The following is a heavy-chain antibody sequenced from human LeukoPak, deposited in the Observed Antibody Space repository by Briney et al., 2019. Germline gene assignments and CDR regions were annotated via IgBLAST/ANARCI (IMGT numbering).Heavy chain of an antibody. D-gene: IGHD1-14*01. CDR2: ITPMFGTS. Sequence: SVKVSCKASGGTSSRNFISWLRQSLGKGLEWMGGITPMFGTSNYAQKFQGRVTITADESTSTAYMELSSLRSEDTAVYYCARDSSEFRSLLFHWGQGTLVTVSS. J-gene: IGHJ1*01. CDR3: ARDSSEFRSLLFH. CDR1: GGTSSRNF. V-gene: IGHV1-69*13.